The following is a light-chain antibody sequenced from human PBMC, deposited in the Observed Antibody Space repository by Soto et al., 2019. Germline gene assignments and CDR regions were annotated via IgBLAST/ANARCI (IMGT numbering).Light chain of an antibody. CDR3: QQYSAYART. CDR2: SAS. Sequence: QLTRSTSCLAGSVRDVVAITCQASQALSNYLAWYQQKPGKAPDLLIYSASTLQSEVPSRFSGSGSEREFSVTIRSLQPEAFATWYFQQYSAYARTSSEGTKVDNK. J-gene: IGKJ1*01. CDR1: QALSNY. V-gene: IGKV1-9*01.